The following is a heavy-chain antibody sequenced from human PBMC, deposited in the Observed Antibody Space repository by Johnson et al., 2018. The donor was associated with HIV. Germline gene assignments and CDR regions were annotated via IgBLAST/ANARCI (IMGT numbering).Heavy chain of an antibody. CDR2: ISWNRDRT. J-gene: IGHJ3*02. D-gene: IGHD3-9*01. CDR3: AKGDLTGWSTDALDI. V-gene: IGHV3-9*01. CDR1: GFRIDDYS. Sequence: VQLVESGGGLEQPGRSLRLSCAASGFRIDDYSMHWVRQVPGKGLEWVSRISWNRDRTDYADSVKGRFTISRDKAKNSLYLQMSSLIPEDTALYYCAKGDLTGWSTDALDIRGQGTMVTVSS.